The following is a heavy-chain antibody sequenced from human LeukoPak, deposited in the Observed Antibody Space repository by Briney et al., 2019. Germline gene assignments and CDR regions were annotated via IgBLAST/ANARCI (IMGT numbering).Heavy chain of an antibody. CDR3: ARETFSAGIDY. D-gene: IGHD2/OR15-2a*01. CDR1: GGSISSSSYY. J-gene: IGHJ4*02. Sequence: SETLSLTCTVSGGSISSSSYYWGWIRQPPGKGLEWIGSIYHSGSTYYNPSLKSRVTISVDTSKNQFSLKLSSVTAADTAVYYCARETFSAGIDYWGQGTLVTVSS. V-gene: IGHV4-39*07. CDR2: IYHSGST.